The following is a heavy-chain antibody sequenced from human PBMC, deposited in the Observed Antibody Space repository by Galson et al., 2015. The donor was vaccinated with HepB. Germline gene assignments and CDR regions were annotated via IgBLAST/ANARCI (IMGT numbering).Heavy chain of an antibody. V-gene: IGHV3-15*07. CDR2: IKSRSSGETT. CDR1: GFSFSKAW. D-gene: IGHD6-19*01. CDR3: MTRTYILAVFVFG. J-gene: IGHJ4*02. Sequence: SLRLSCAASGFSFSKAWMNWVRPAPGKGLEWVGRIKSRSSGETTDYAAPVRGRFTISRDDSRDTVFLQMNGLTAEDTGVYYCMTRTYILAVFVFGWGQGTQVTVSS.